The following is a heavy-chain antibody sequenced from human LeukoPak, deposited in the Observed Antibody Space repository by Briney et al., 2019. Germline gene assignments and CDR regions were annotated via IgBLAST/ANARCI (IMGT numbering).Heavy chain of an antibody. CDR3: ARDSGDGYTWDY. D-gene: IGHD5-24*01. Sequence: SETLSLTCTVSGGSISSSSYYWGWIRQPPGKGLERIGSIYYSGSTYYNPSLKSRVTISVDTSKNQFSLKLSSVTAADTAVYYCARDSGDGYTWDYWGQGTLVTVSS. J-gene: IGHJ4*02. CDR2: IYYSGST. CDR1: GGSISSSSYY. V-gene: IGHV4-39*07.